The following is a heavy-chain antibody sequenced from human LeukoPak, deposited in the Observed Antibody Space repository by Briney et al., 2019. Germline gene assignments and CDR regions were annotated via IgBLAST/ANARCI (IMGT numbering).Heavy chain of an antibody. D-gene: IGHD3-22*01. Sequence: GGSLRLSCAASGFIFSSYSMNWVRQAPGKGLEWVSYISSSGSTIHYADPVKGRFTISRDSAKNTLYVQVNSLGTEDTAAYYCAKGSYYDSSGSFYFDYWGQGTLVTVSS. CDR2: ISSSGSTI. J-gene: IGHJ4*02. CDR1: GFIFSSYS. CDR3: AKGSYYDSSGSFYFDY. V-gene: IGHV3-48*01.